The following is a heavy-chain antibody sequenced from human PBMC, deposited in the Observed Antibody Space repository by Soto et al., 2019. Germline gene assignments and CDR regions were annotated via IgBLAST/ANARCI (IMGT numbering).Heavy chain of an antibody. Sequence: QVQLVQSGAEVKKPGSSVKVSCKTSGGTFRTSAISWVRQAPGQGLEWMGGIMPVFPTPDYAQKFQGRVTITADESTGTADMELRSLRSEDTAVYYCARDKDRQQLGGNYYYIMDVWGQGTTVTVSS. CDR1: GGTFRTSA. CDR3: ARDKDRQQLGGNYYYIMDV. J-gene: IGHJ6*01. D-gene: IGHD3-3*02. CDR2: IMPVFPTP. V-gene: IGHV1-69*12.